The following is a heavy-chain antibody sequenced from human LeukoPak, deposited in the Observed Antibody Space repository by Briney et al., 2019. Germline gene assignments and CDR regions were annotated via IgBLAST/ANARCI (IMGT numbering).Heavy chain of an antibody. Sequence: GGSLRLSCAASGFTFSDYYMSWIRQAPGKGLEWVSYISSSGSTIYYADSVKGRFTISRDNAKNSLYLQMNSLRAEDTAVYYCARDGAEYCTNGVCYAPVDPWGQGTLVTVSS. V-gene: IGHV3-11*04. J-gene: IGHJ5*02. CDR1: GFTFSDYY. CDR2: ISSSGSTI. CDR3: ARDGAEYCTNGVCYAPVDP. D-gene: IGHD2-8*01.